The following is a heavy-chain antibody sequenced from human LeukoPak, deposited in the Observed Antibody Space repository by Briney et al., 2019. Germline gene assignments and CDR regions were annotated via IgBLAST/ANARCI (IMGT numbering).Heavy chain of an antibody. CDR2: ISHSGFT. J-gene: IGHJ4*02. CDR3: ARPNDYGDDY. D-gene: IGHD4/OR15-4a*01. Sequence: SETLSLTCAVYGGSLSGYYWSRIRQPPGKGLEWIGDISHSGFTNYNPSLKSRVTISVDTSTNQFSLKLNSVTAADTAVYYCARPNDYGDDYWGQGALVTVSS. V-gene: IGHV4-34*01. CDR1: GGSLSGYY.